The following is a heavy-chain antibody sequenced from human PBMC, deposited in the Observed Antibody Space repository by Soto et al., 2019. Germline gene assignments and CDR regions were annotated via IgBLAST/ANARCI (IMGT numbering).Heavy chain of an antibody. D-gene: IGHD3-10*01. Sequence: PSETMSLTWTVSAGSITTPCYSWSWLRQPPGKAPEWVGYVYHNGNAYPKPSLKSRVTISLDGAKNQFSLKMTSVTAAETGLYYCGARPSYYYGLDVWGQGTTGTVSS. CDR1: AGSITTPCYS. V-gene: IGHV4-30-2*01. J-gene: IGHJ6*02. CDR3: GARPSYYYGLDV. CDR2: VYHNGNA.